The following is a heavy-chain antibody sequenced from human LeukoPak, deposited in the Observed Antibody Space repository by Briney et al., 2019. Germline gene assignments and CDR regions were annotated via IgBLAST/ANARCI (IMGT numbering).Heavy chain of an antibody. D-gene: IGHD3-22*01. CDR3: ARRYYYDSSGYAYYFDY. Sequence: GGSLRLSCAASGFTFSSYWMHWVRQAPGKGLVWVSRINSDGSSTSYADSVKGRLTISRDNAKNTLYLQMNSLRAEDTAVYYCARRYYYDSSGYAYYFDYWGQGTLVTVSS. CDR2: INSDGSST. CDR1: GFTFSSYW. J-gene: IGHJ4*02. V-gene: IGHV3-74*01.